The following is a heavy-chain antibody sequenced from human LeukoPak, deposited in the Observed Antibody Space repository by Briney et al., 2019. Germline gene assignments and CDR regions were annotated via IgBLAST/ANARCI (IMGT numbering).Heavy chain of an antibody. CDR2: IYHSGST. D-gene: IGHD3-10*01. V-gene: IGHV4-38-2*02. J-gene: IGHJ5*02. Sequence: SETLSLTCTVSGYSISSGYYWGWIRQPPGKGLEWIGSIYHSGSTYYNPSLKSRVTISVDTSKIQFSLKLSSVTAADTAVYYCARGYSRLLWFGDRTSNWFDPWGQGTLVTVSS. CDR3: ARGYSRLLWFGDRTSNWFDP. CDR1: GYSISSGYY.